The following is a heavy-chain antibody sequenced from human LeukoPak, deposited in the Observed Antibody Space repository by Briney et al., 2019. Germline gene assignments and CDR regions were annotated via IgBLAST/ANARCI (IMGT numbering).Heavy chain of an antibody. D-gene: IGHD3-9*01. J-gene: IGHJ4*02. CDR2: INSDGSST. CDR3: AKLQTILTGPLDY. CDR1: GFTFSSYW. V-gene: IGHV3-74*01. Sequence: GGSLRLSCAASGFTFSSYWMHWVRQAPGKGLVWVSRINSDGSSTSYADSVKGRFTISRDNAKNTLYLQMNSLRAEDTAVYYCAKLQTILTGPLDYWGQGTLVTVSS.